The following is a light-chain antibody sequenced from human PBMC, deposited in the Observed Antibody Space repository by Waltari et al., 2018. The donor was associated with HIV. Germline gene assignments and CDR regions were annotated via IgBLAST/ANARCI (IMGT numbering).Light chain of an antibody. CDR1: GSDVGAYNY. CDR3: SSYAGTNNWV. J-gene: IGLJ3*02. Sequence: QSALTQPPSASGSPGQSVTISCTRTGSDVGAYNYVSWYQQHPGKAPKVLIYEVSKRPSGVPDRFSGSKSDNTASLTVSGLQADDEADYYCSSYAGTNNWVFGGGTKLTVL. CDR2: EVS. V-gene: IGLV2-8*01.